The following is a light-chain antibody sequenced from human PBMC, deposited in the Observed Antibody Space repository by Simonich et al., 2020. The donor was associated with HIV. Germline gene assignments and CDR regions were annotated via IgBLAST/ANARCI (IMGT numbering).Light chain of an antibody. CDR1: QSVLYSSNNKNY. V-gene: IGKV4-1*01. Sequence: DIVMTQSPDSLAVSLGERATINCKSSQSVLYSSNNKNYLAWYQQKPGQPPKLLIYWDATRESGVPDRFSASGSGTDFTLTISSLQADDFATYYCQQYNRYWTFGQGTKVEIK. J-gene: IGKJ1*01. CDR3: QQYNRYWT. CDR2: WDA.